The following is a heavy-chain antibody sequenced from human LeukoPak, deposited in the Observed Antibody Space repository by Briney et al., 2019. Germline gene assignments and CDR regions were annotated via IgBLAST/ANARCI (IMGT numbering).Heavy chain of an antibody. CDR1: GFTFSSYA. J-gene: IGHJ4*02. V-gene: IGHV3-23*01. CDR2: ISGSGGST. D-gene: IGHD2-21*02. CDR3: AKEPYCGGDCYWNYFDY. Sequence: GGSLRLSCAASGFTFSSYAMSWVRQAPGKGLEWVSAISGSGGSTYYAGSVKGRFTISRDNSKNTLYLQMNSLRAEDTAVYYCAKEPYCGGDCYWNYFDYWGQGTLVTVSS.